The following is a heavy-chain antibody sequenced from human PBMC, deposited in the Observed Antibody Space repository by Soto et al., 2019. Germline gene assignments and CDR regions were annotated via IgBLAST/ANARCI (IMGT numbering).Heavy chain of an antibody. J-gene: IGHJ1*01. D-gene: IGHD2-2*01. Sequence: PGGSLRLSCAASGFTVSSNYMSWVRQAPGKGLEWVSVIYSGGSTYYADSVKGRFTISRDNSKNTLYLQMNSLRAEDTAVYYCARGIVVVPAAIDYFQHWGQGTLVTVPQ. V-gene: IGHV3-66*01. CDR1: GFTVSSNY. CDR3: ARGIVVVPAAIDYFQH. CDR2: IYSGGST.